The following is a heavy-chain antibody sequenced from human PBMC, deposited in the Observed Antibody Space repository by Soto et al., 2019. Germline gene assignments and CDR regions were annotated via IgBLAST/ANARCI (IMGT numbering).Heavy chain of an antibody. V-gene: IGHV4-34*01. Sequence: SETLSLTCAVYGGSFSGYYWSWIRQPPGKGLEWIGEINHSGSTNYNPSLKSRVTISVDTSKNQFSLKLSSVTAADTAVYYCARGRYYYDSSGSYYYFDYWGQGTLVTVSS. CDR3: ARGRYYYDSSGSYYYFDY. D-gene: IGHD3-22*01. CDR1: GGSFSGYY. CDR2: INHSGST. J-gene: IGHJ4*02.